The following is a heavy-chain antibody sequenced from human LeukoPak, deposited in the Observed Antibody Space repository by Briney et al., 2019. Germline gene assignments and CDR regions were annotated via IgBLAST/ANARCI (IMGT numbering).Heavy chain of an antibody. CDR3: AKPMGMYYYDSLDY. Sequence: GGSLRLSCAASGFTFSDYYMSWIRQAPGKGLEWVAVISYDGSNKYYADSVKGRFTISRDNSKNTLYLQMNSLRAEDTAVYYCAKPMGMYYYDSLDYWGQGTLVTVSS. V-gene: IGHV3-30*18. CDR2: ISYDGSNK. J-gene: IGHJ4*02. CDR1: GFTFSDYY. D-gene: IGHD3-22*01.